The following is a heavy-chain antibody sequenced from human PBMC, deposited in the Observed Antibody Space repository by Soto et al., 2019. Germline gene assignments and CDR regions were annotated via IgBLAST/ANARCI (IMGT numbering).Heavy chain of an antibody. V-gene: IGHV4-39*01. CDR2: IYYSGNT. J-gene: IGHJ4*02. CDR1: GVSISGGTYF. Sequence: TSETLSLTCTVSGVSISGGTYFWGWIRQPPGKGLEWIGSIYYSGNTYYNPSLKSRVTISVDTSNNRFSLEMSSVTAADTAVYYCARGLSSASPYSGGWYYFDSWGQGTTVTVSS. D-gene: IGHD3-10*01. CDR3: ARGLSSASPYSGGWYYFDS.